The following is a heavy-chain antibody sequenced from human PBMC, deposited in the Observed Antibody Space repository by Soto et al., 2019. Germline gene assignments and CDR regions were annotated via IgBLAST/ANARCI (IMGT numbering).Heavy chain of an antibody. CDR2: ISSSSSYT. J-gene: IGHJ6*02. Sequence: GGSLRLSCAASGFTFSDYYMSWIRQAPGKGLEWVSYISSSSSYTNYADSVKGRFTISRDNAKNSLYLQMNSLRAEDTAVYYCARVDGNRGVAARLYGMDVWGQGTTVTAP. D-gene: IGHD6-6*01. CDR3: ARVDGNRGVAARLYGMDV. CDR1: GFTFSDYY. V-gene: IGHV3-11*06.